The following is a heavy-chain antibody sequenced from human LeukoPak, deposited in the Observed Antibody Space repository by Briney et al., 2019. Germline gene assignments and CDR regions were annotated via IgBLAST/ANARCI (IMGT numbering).Heavy chain of an antibody. J-gene: IGHJ3*02. Sequence: GGSLRLSCAASGFTFSSYEMNWVRQAPGKGLEWVSYISSSGSTIYYADSVKGRFTISRDNAKNSLYLQMNSLRAEDTAVYYCARDLSGSGSYPEGGTVFDIWGQGTMVTVSS. D-gene: IGHD3-10*01. V-gene: IGHV3-48*03. CDR3: ARDLSGSGSYPEGGTVFDI. CDR2: ISSSGSTI. CDR1: GFTFSSYE.